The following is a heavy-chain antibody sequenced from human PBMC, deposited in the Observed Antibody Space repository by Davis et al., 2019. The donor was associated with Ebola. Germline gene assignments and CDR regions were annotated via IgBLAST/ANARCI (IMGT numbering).Heavy chain of an antibody. V-gene: IGHV1-46*01. CDR3: ASLIALARYGMDV. Sequence: ASVKASCKASGYTFTTYFMHWVRQAPGQGLAWMGIINPSGGSTTYAQRFQGRVTITADKSTSTAYMELSSLRSEDTAVYYCASLIALARYGMDVWGQGTTVTVSS. CDR1: GYTFTTYF. CDR2: INPSGGST. J-gene: IGHJ6*02. D-gene: IGHD3-3*02.